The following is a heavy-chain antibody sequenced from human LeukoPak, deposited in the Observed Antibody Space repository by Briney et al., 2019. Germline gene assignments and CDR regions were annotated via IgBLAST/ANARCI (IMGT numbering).Heavy chain of an antibody. CDR1: GFTFSSYA. CDR2: ISGSGGST. V-gene: IGHV3-23*01. Sequence: GGSLRLSRAASGFTFSSYAMSWVRQAPRKGLEWVSGISGSGGSTFYADSVKGRFTISRDNSKNTLYLEMNSLRAEDTAVYYCAKWFGDLLFSCFDPWGQGTLVTVSS. CDR3: AKWFGDLLFSCFDP. D-gene: IGHD3-10*01. J-gene: IGHJ5*02.